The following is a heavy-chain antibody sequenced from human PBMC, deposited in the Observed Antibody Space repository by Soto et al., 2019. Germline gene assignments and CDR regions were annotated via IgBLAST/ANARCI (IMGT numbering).Heavy chain of an antibody. Sequence: QVQLVESGGGVVQPGRSVRLSCAASGFPFSNFGMHWVRQAPSKGLEWVAIIWYDGSNKYYVDSVKGRFTISRDNSKNTLYLEMNSLRAEDTAVYYCARDGAVVTTPDYFFDYWGQGTLVTVSS. V-gene: IGHV3-33*01. J-gene: IGHJ4*02. D-gene: IGHD3-22*01. CDR2: IWYDGSNK. CDR3: ARDGAVVTTPDYFFDY. CDR1: GFPFSNFG.